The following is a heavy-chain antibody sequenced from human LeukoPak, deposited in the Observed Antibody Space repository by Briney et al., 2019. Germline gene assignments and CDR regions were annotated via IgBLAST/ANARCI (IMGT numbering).Heavy chain of an antibody. D-gene: IGHD6-19*01. J-gene: IGHJ4*02. Sequence: GGSLRLSCAASGFTFSSYGIHWVRQAPGKGLEWVSVIWYDGSNKYYADSVKGRFTISRDNAKNSLYLQMNSLRAEDTAVYYCARHAVAGTGWGQGTLVTVSS. CDR2: IWYDGSNK. CDR1: GFTFSSYG. CDR3: ARHAVAGTG. V-gene: IGHV3-33*01.